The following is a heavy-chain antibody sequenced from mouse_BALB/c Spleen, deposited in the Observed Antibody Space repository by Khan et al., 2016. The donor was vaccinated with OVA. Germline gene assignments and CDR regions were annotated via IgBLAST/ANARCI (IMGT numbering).Heavy chain of an antibody. CDR2: INPSSGYT. Sequence: QVQLQQSGAELARPGASVKMSCKASGYTFTSYTIHWIKQRPGQGLEWIGYINPSSGYTNYNQKFKDKATLTADKSSTTAYMQLSSLTSDDSAVYXCARDGAYYRNDGWFAYWGQGTLVTVSA. D-gene: IGHD2-14*01. CDR3: ARDGAYYRNDGWFAY. J-gene: IGHJ3*01. CDR1: GYTFTSYT. V-gene: IGHV1-4*01.